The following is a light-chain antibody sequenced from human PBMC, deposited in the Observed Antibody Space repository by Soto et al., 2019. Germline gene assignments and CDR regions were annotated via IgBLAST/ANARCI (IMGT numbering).Light chain of an antibody. CDR1: QSVSSN. Sequence: EIVMTQSPVTLSVSPGERATLSCRASQSVSSNLAWYQQKPGQAPRLLIDGASTRATGIPARFSGSGSGTEFTLTISSLQSEDFAVYYCQQYKNWPYTFGQGTKLEIK. CDR2: GAS. CDR3: QQYKNWPYT. V-gene: IGKV3-15*01. J-gene: IGKJ2*01.